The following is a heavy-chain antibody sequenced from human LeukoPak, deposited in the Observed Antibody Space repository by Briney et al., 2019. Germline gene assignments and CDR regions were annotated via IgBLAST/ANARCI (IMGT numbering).Heavy chain of an antibody. V-gene: IGHV3-33*07. CDR3: ARGSGHYFDY. Sequence: PGRSLRLSCAASGFTFSSYGMYWVRQAPGKGLEWVGVIWYDGIKKNYADSVKGRFTISRDNSKNTLHLQMNSLRAEDTAVYYCARGSGHYFDYWGQGTLVTVSS. D-gene: IGHD1-1*01. J-gene: IGHJ4*02. CDR2: IWYDGIKK. CDR1: GFTFSSYG.